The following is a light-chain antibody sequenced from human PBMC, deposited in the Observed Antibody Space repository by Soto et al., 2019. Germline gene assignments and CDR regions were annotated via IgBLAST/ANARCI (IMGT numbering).Light chain of an antibody. J-gene: IGKJ1*01. CDR3: LRYKTYSLT. CDR2: KAS. CDR1: RSITTS. V-gene: IGKV1-5*03. Sequence: DIQMTQSPSTLSASVGDRVTITCRASRSITTSLAWYQQKPGKASKLLIYKASTLETGVPSRFSCSGSETEFTLTIIILQLDDFATYYWLRYKTYSLTFGKGTKVEIK.